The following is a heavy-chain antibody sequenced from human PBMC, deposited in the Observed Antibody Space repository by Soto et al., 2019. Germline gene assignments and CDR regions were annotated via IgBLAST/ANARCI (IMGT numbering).Heavy chain of an antibody. Sequence: SDTLYLTCTVSGGSISNSYGSWIRQPPGKGLEWIGYIHDSGSTNYNPSLKSRITMSIDTSKNHVSLNLDSVTAADTAVYYCASGGWYLDPWGQGTLVNVSS. V-gene: IGHV4-59*07. CDR2: IHDSGST. CDR1: GGSISNSY. D-gene: IGHD6-19*01. CDR3: ASGGWYLDP. J-gene: IGHJ5*02.